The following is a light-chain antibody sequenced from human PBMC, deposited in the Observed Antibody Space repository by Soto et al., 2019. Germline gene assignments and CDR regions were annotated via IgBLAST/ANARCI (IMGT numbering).Light chain of an antibody. CDR2: DAS. CDR1: QGIRND. J-gene: IGKJ2*02. V-gene: IGKV1-17*01. Sequence: DIQMTQSPSSLSASVGDRVTITCRVSQGIRNDLGWYQQKPRKAPQRLIYDASSLHSGVPSRFSRSASGTEFTLTISSLQPEDFATYSCLQHNTYPWTFGQGTKLEI. CDR3: LQHNTYPWT.